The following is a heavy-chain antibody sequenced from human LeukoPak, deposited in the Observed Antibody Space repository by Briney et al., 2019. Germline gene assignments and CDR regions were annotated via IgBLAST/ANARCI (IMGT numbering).Heavy chain of an antibody. V-gene: IGHV3-23*01. D-gene: IGHD3-10*01. J-gene: IGHJ4*02. CDR2: ISGSGGST. Sequence: GGSLRLSCAASGFTFSSYSMNWVRQAPGKGLEWVSAISGSGGSTYYADSVKGGFTISRDNSKNTLYLQMNSLRAEDTAVYYCAKVGPLWFGIYDYWGQGALVTVSS. CDR1: GFTFSSYS. CDR3: AKVGPLWFGIYDY.